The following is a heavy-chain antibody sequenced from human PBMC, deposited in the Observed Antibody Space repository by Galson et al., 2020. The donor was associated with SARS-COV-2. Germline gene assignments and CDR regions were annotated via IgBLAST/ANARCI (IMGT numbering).Heavy chain of an antibody. V-gene: IGHV4-31*03. CDR1: GGSISSGGYY. CDR3: ASSFIVVVPAARGSLDAFDI. CDR2: IYYSGST. D-gene: IGHD2-2*01. J-gene: IGHJ3*02. Sequence: SETLSLTCTVSGGSISSGGYYWSWIRQHPGKGLEWIGYIYYSGSTYYNPSLKSRVTISVDTSKNQFSLKLSSVTAADTAVYYCASSFIVVVPAARGSLDAFDIWGQGTMVTVSS.